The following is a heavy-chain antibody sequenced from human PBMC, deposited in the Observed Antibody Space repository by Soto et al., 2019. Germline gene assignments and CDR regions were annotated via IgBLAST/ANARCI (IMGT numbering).Heavy chain of an antibody. CDR1: GYTFTGYY. CDR2: INPDSGGT. D-gene: IGHD3-9*01. V-gene: IGHV1-2*04. J-gene: IGHJ6*02. CDR3: GRDRYDLLCRRLRGPGMDV. Sequence: ASVRVSCKATGYTFTGYYMHWVRQAPGQGLEWMGWINPDSGGTNYAQKFQGWVTMTRDTSISTAYMELSRLRSDDTAVYYCGRDRYDLLCRRLRGPGMDVRGQGPTGTAAS.